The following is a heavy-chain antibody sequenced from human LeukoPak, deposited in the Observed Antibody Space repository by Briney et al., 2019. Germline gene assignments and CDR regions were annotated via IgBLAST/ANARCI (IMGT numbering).Heavy chain of an antibody. CDR1: GSTFTGYY. V-gene: IGHV1-2*02. Sequence: ASVRVSCKASGSTFTGYYIHWVRQAPGQGLEWMGWINPDSGATNYAQKFQGRVTMTGDTSISTAYMELSGLRSGDTAVYYCARETTGWGGSDYWGQGTLVTVSS. J-gene: IGHJ4*02. CDR3: ARETTGWGGSDY. CDR2: INPDSGAT. D-gene: IGHD1-14*01.